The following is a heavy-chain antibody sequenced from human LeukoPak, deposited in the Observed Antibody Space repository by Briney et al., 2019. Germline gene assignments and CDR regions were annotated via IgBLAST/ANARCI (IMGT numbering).Heavy chain of an antibody. CDR1: GFTFSSYN. V-gene: IGHV3-48*01. CDR2: MSSSTSAI. J-gene: IGHJ4*02. CDR3: AKDQYYYDSSGLLDY. D-gene: IGHD3-22*01. Sequence: GGSLRLSCAASGFTFSSYNMNWVRQAPGKGLEWVSYMSSSTSAIYYADSVKGRFTISRDNSKNTLYLQMNSLRAEDTAVYYCAKDQYYYDSSGLLDYWGQGTLVTVSS.